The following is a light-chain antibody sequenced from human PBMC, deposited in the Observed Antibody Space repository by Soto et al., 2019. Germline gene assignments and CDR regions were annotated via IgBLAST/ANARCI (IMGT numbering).Light chain of an antibody. CDR2: GAS. V-gene: IGKV3-20*01. CDR3: QQYGSSPP. CDR1: QSVSSSY. J-gene: IGKJ4*01. Sequence: EIVLTQSPGTLSLSPGERATLSCRASQSVSSSYLAWYQQKPGQAPRLLIYGASSRATGIPDRFSGSGSGTDVTLTISRLEPEDFAVYYCQQYGSSPPFGGGTKVEIK.